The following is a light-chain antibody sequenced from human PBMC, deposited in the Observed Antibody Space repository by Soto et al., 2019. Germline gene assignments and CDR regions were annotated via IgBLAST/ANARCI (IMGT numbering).Light chain of an antibody. V-gene: IGLV1-47*01. Sequence: QSVLTQPPSASGTPGQRVTISCSGSSSNIGSNYVYWYQQLPGTAPKLLIYRNNQRPSGVPDRFSGSKSGTSASLAISGLRSEDEADYYCAAWDDSLSGPGFGGVTKVTVL. CDR1: SSNIGSNY. J-gene: IGLJ2*01. CDR2: RNN. CDR3: AAWDDSLSGPG.